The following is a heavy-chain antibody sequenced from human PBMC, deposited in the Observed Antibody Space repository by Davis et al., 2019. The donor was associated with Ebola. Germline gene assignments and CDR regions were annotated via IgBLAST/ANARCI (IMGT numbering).Heavy chain of an antibody. CDR2: MNPNSGNT. CDR1: GYTFTSYD. Sequence: ASVKVSCKASGYTFTSYDINWVRQATGQGLEWMGWMNPNSGNTGYAQKFQGRVTMTRNTSISTAYMELSSLRSEDTAVYYCARGSGSIAARPLYYYYGMDVWGQGTTVTVSS. CDR3: ARGSGSIAARPLYYYYGMDV. V-gene: IGHV1-8*01. D-gene: IGHD6-6*01. J-gene: IGHJ6*02.